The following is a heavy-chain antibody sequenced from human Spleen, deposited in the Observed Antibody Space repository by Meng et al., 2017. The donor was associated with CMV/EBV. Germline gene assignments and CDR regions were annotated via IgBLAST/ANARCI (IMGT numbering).Heavy chain of an antibody. CDR2: FYYSGST. J-gene: IGHJ5*02. D-gene: IGHD3-10*01. CDR3: ARGGGNNWNWFDP. Sequence: SETLSLTCIVSGGSIGSYYWSWIRQPPGRGLEWIGYFYYSGSTNYNPSLKSRVSISVDTSKTQFSLKLSFVTAADTAVYFCARGGGNNWNWFDPWGQGTLVTVSS. V-gene: IGHV4-59*01. CDR1: GGSIGSYY.